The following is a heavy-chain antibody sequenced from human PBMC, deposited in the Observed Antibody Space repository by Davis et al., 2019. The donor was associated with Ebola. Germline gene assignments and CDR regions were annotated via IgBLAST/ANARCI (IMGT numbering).Heavy chain of an antibody. CDR2: MYSGGKT. J-gene: IGHJ4*02. CDR1: GITVSTNY. V-gene: IGHV3-53*01. CDR3: ARGDTAMVFDS. Sequence: GGSLRLSCAASGITVSTNYMSWVRQAPGKGLEWVSLMYSGGKTYYADSVKGRFTISRDDSKNTLYLQLNSLRAEDTAFYYCARGDTAMVFDSWGQGTLVTVSS. D-gene: IGHD5-18*01.